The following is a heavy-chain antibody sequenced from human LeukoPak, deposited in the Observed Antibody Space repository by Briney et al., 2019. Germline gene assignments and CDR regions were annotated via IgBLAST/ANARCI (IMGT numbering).Heavy chain of an antibody. V-gene: IGHV3-30*18. J-gene: IGHJ4*02. D-gene: IGHD3-22*01. CDR3: AKVGDDYYDSSGYYD. CDR1: GFTFSDCA. CDR2: ISYDGSNK. Sequence: GGSLRLSCAASGFTFSDCAMSWVRQAPGKGLEWVAVISYDGSNKYYADSVKGRFTISRDNSKNTLYLQMNSLRAEDTAVYYCAKVGDDYYDSSGYYDWGQGTLVTVSS.